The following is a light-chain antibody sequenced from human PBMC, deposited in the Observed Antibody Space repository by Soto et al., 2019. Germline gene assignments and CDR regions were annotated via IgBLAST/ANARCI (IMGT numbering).Light chain of an antibody. Sequence: QSVLTQPPSVSGDPGQRVTISCTGSSSNIGAGYDVHWYQHLPETAPKLLMYGNTNRPSGVPDRFSGSKSGTSASLAITGLQAEDEADFYCQSYDSSLSAWVFGGGTKVTVL. CDR3: QSYDSSLSAWV. V-gene: IGLV1-40*01. CDR2: GNT. CDR1: SSNIGAGYD. J-gene: IGLJ3*02.